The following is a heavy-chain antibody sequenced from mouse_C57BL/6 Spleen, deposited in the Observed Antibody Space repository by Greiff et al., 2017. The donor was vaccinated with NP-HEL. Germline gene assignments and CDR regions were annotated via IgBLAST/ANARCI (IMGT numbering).Heavy chain of an antibody. CDR3: ATYDGYPAWFAY. J-gene: IGHJ3*01. D-gene: IGHD2-3*01. CDR1: GFSLTSYG. Sequence: VQLVESGPGLVQPSQSLSITCTVSGFSLTSYGVHWVRQSPGKGLEWLGVIWSGGSTDYNAAFISRLSISKDNSKSQVFFKMNSLQADDTAIYYCATYDGYPAWFAYWGQGTLVTVCA. CDR2: IWSGGST. V-gene: IGHV2-2*01.